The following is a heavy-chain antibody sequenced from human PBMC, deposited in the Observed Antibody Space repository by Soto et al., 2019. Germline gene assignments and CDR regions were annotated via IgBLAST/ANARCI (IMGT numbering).Heavy chain of an antibody. D-gene: IGHD6-19*01. J-gene: IGHJ4*02. CDR2: ISSSSTYI. CDR3: LIAVAGSFAPDY. V-gene: IGHV3-21*01. Sequence: LRLSCAASGFTFSTYSMNWVRQAPGKGLEWVSYISSSSTYIYYADSVKGRFTISRDNAKNSLYLQMNSLRAEDTAVYYCLIAVAGSFAPDYWGQGTLVTVSS. CDR1: GFTFSTYS.